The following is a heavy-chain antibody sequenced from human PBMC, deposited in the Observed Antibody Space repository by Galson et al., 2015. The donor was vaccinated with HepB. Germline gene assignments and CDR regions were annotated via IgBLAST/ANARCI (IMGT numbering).Heavy chain of an antibody. CDR3: ARSYYDFWSGYYSGYFQH. CDR1: GFSLSTSGVG. V-gene: IGHV2-5*02. Sequence: PALVKPTQTLTLTCTFSGFSLSTSGVGVGWIRQPPGKALEWLALIYWDDDKRYSPSLKSRLTITKDTSKNQVVLTMTNMDPVDTATYYCARSYYDFWSGYYSGYFQHWGQGTLVTVSS. D-gene: IGHD3-3*01. J-gene: IGHJ1*01. CDR2: IYWDDDK.